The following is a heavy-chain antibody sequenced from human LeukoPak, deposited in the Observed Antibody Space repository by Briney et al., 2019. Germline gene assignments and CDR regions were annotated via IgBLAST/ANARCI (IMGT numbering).Heavy chain of an antibody. J-gene: IGHJ4*02. D-gene: IGHD2-15*01. CDR1: GFTFDDYA. Sequence: PGGSLRLSCAASGFTFDDYAMHWVRQAPGKGLEWVSGISWNSGSIGYADSVKGRFTISRDNAKNSLYLQMNSLRAEDTALYYCAKGDIVVLYYFDYWGQGTLVTVSS. CDR2: ISWNSGSI. CDR3: AKGDIVVLYYFDY. V-gene: IGHV3-9*01.